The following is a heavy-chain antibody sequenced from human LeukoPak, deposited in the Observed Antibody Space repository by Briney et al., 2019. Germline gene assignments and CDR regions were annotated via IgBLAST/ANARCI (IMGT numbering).Heavy chain of an antibody. CDR2: VSSGSSTI. CDR3: ARAGLRLGELPYYYYMDV. J-gene: IGHJ6*03. Sequence: PGGSLRLSCAASGFTFSDYYMSWIRQAPGKGLEWVSYVSSGSSTIYYADSVKGRFTVSRDNGKRSLYLHMNSLRAEDTAVYYCARAGLRLGELPYYYYMDVWGKGTTVTVSS. V-gene: IGHV3-11*04. CDR1: GFTFSDYY. D-gene: IGHD3-16*01.